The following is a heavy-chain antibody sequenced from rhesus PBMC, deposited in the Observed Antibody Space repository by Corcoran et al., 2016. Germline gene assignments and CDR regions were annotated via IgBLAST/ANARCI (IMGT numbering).Heavy chain of an antibody. CDR3: ARRVTGTTLYYFDY. CDR2: IYGSGRRT. J-gene: IGHJ4*01. V-gene: IGHV4-160*01. CDR1: GDSISGYY. D-gene: IGHD1-7*02. Sequence: QVQLQESGPGLVKPSETLSLTCAVSGDSISGYYWSWIRQFPGKGLEWIGRIYGSGRRTDYHPTLKSRVNISTDTSKNQFSLKLISVTTADTAVYYCARRVTGTTLYYFDYWGQGVLVTVSS.